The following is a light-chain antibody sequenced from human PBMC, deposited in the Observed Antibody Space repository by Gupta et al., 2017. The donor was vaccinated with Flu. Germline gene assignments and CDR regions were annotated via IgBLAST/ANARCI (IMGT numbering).Light chain of an antibody. Sequence: ERGTLSCRASQSVSSSYLAWYQQKPGQAPRLLIYDASSRATGIPDRFSGSGSGTDFTLTISRLEPEDFAVYYCQQYGSSPFTFGPGTKVDIK. CDR1: QSVSSSY. CDR2: DAS. J-gene: IGKJ3*01. CDR3: QQYGSSPFT. V-gene: IGKV3-20*01.